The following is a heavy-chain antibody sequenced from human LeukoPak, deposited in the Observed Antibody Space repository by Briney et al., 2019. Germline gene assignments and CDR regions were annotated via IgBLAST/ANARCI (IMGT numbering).Heavy chain of an antibody. CDR3: ARDYDFYCSGDNCYSPRLSDY. V-gene: IGHV3-21*01. Sequence: GGSLRLSCAASGFTFSTYSMNWVRQAPGKGLEWVSSISSSSGYVHYADSVKGRFTISRDNAKNSPYLQMNSLGAEDTAVYYCARDYDFYCSGDNCYSPRLSDYWGQGTLVTVSS. D-gene: IGHD2-15*01. J-gene: IGHJ4*02. CDR2: ISSSSGYV. CDR1: GFTFSTYS.